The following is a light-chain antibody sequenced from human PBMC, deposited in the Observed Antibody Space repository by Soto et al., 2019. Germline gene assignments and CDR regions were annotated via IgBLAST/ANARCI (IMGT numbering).Light chain of an antibody. CDR1: QGISNY. Sequence: DIQMTQSPSSLSASVGDRVTITFRASQGISNYLAWYQQKPGKVPKLLIYAASTLQSGVPSPFSVSGSGTDFTLTISSLQPEDVATYYCQKYNSAPRKFGKGTNVEIK. CDR3: QKYNSAPRK. CDR2: AAS. V-gene: IGKV1-27*01. J-gene: IGKJ1*01.